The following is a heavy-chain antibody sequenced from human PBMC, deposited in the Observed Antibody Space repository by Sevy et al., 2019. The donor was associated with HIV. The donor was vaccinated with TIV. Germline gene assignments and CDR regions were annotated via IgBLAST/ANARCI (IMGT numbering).Heavy chain of an antibody. CDR1: GFTFSSYT. CDR3: ARGRGSQRVAATPLFEY. CDR2: ISYDASNK. Sequence: GGSLRLSCVASGFTFSSYTMHWVRQAPGKGLEWVAVISYDASNKDYADSVKGRFTVSRDNSKKTLYLQMNSLRAEDTAVYYCARGRGSQRVAATPLFEYWGQGTLVTVSS. V-gene: IGHV3-30-3*01. D-gene: IGHD1-26*01. J-gene: IGHJ4*02.